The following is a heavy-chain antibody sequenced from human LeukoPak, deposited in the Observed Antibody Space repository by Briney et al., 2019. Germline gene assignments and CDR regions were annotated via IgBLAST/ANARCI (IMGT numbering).Heavy chain of an antibody. CDR2: ISGSGGTT. CDR1: GFTFSNYA. J-gene: IGHJ5*02. V-gene: IGHV3-23*01. Sequence: PGGSLRLSCAASGFTFSNYAMTWVRQAPGKGLEWISGISGSGGTTKYADSVMGRFSISRDNSKNTLYVQMNSLRAGDTAVYYCAKAPHDYGDYSWFDPWGQGTLVTVSS. D-gene: IGHD4-17*01. CDR3: AKAPHDYGDYSWFDP.